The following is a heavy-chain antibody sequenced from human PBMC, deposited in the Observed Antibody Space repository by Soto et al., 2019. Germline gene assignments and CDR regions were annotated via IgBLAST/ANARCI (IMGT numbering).Heavy chain of an antibody. CDR3: AREESDSITIFVPGRPYYYYGMDV. D-gene: IGHD3-3*01. V-gene: IGHV1-46*01. Sequence: ASVKVSCKASGYTFTSYYMHWVRQAPGQGLEWMGIINPSGGSTSYAQKFQGRVTMTRDTSTSTVYMELSSLRSEDTAVYYCAREESDSITIFVPGRPYYYYGMDVWGQGTTVTVSS. CDR2: INPSGGST. J-gene: IGHJ6*02. CDR1: GYTFTSYY.